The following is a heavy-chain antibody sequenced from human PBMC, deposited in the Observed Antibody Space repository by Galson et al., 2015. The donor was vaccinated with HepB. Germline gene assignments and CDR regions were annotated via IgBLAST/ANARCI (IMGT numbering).Heavy chain of an antibody. CDR3: ARDNGYYGSGSPENWFDP. CDR1: GGTFSSYA. J-gene: IGHJ5*02. CDR2: IIPIFGTA. D-gene: IGHD3-10*01. V-gene: IGHV1-69*13. Sequence: SVKVSCKASGGTFSSYAISWVRQAPGQGLEWMGGIIPIFGTANYAQKFQGRVTITADESTSTAYMELSSLRSEDTAVYYCARDNGYYGSGSPENWFDPWGQGTLVTVSS.